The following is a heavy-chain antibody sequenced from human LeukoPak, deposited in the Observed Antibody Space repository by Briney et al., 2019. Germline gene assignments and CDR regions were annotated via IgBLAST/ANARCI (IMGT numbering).Heavy chain of an antibody. D-gene: IGHD3-10*01. CDR2: ISAYNGNT. J-gene: IGHJ3*02. Sequence: ASGKVSCKASGYTFTSYGISWVRQAPGQGLEWMGWISAYNGNTNYAQKLQGRVTMTTDTSTSTAYMELRSLRSDDTAVYYCARGRERVRGVISAFDIWGQGTMVTVSS. CDR3: ARGRERVRGVISAFDI. CDR1: GYTFTSYG. V-gene: IGHV1-18*01.